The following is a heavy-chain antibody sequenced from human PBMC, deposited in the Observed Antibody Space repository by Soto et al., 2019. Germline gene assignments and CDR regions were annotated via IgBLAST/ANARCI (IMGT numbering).Heavy chain of an antibody. CDR2: MYYSGST. Sequence: QVQLQESGPGLVKPSQTLSLTCTVSAASINRGRYYWSWIRQHPGKGLEWIGYMYYSGSTYYNPSVKRRVTVAVDSSKSRFGVRLSSVTAADAAVYYCAREPLTWGQGTLVTVSS. CDR3: AREPLT. V-gene: IGHV4-31*03. J-gene: IGHJ4*02. CDR1: AASINRGRYY.